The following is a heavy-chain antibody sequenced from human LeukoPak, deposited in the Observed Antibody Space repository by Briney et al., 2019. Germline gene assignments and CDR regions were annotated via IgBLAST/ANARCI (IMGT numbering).Heavy chain of an antibody. V-gene: IGHV4-38-2*01. CDR1: GYSISSGYY. J-gene: IGHJ3*02. Sequence: SETLSLTCAVSGYSISSGYYWGWIRQPPGKGLEWIGSIYHSGSTYYNPSLKSRVTISVDTSKNQFSLKLSSVTAADTAVYYCARRHQNDAFDIWGQGTMVTVS. CDR2: IYHSGST. CDR3: ARRHQNDAFDI.